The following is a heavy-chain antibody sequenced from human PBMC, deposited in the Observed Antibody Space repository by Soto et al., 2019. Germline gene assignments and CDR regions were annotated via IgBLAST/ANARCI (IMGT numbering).Heavy chain of an antibody. J-gene: IGHJ4*02. Sequence: QVQLQQWGAGLLKPSETLSLTSAVFGVSLSGYYWSGIRQPPGKGLEWIGENTHTGSTNYSPRQNTPHTISSDTSKNHFSPRLTSVPAADAAVYYCASGGNWGQGTLVTVSS. D-gene: IGHD3-10*01. CDR2: NTHTGST. CDR3: ASGGN. CDR1: GVSLSGYY. V-gene: IGHV4-34*01.